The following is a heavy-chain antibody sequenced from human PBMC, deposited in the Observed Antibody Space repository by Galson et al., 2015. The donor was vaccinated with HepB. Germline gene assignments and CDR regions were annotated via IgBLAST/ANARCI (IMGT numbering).Heavy chain of an antibody. CDR3: ARELTTAPHNFDY. CDR1: GFTFSSYS. J-gene: IGHJ4*02. Sequence: SLRLSCAASGFTFSSYSLDWVRQAPGKGLEWVADIDSGSSAINYADSVKGRFTISRDDAKGSLYLQLNSLRDDDTAVYYCARELTTAPHNFDYWGQGALVPVSS. V-gene: IGHV3-48*02. CDR2: IDSGSSAI. D-gene: IGHD4-11*01.